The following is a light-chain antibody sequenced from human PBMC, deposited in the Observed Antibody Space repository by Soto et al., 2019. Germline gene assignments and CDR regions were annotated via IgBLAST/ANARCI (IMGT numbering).Light chain of an antibody. V-gene: IGLV2-8*01. CDR1: SSDVGGYNY. CDR2: EVT. Sequence: QSALTQPPSASGSPGQSVTISCTGTSSDVGGYNYVSWYQQHPGKAPRLMIYEVTKRPSGVPDRFSGSKSGNTASLTVSGLQAEDEADYYCISYAGLNIWVFGGGTKLTV. CDR3: ISYAGLNIWV. J-gene: IGLJ3*02.